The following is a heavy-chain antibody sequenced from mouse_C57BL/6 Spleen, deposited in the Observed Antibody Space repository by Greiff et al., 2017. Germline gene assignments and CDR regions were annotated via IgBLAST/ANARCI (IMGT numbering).Heavy chain of an antibody. CDR2: IYPGSGST. Sequence: QVQLQQPGAELVKPGASVTMSCKASGYTFTSYWITWVKQRPGQGLEWIGDIYPGSGSTNYNEKFKSKATLTVDTSSSTAYMQRSSLTSEDSAVYYCAREGRAAQAYFDYWGQGTTLTVSA. D-gene: IGHD3-2*02. CDR1: GYTFTSYW. V-gene: IGHV1-55*01. CDR3: AREGRAAQAYFDY. J-gene: IGHJ2*01.